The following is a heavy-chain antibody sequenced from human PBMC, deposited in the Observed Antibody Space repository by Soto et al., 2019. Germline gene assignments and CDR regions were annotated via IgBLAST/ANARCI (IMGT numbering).Heavy chain of an antibody. CDR3: ARFHYSSSWYF. Sequence: ETLSLTCTVSGGSISSSSYYWGWIRQPPGKGLEWIGSIYYSGSTYYNPSLKSRVTISVDTSKNQFSLKLSSVTAADTAVYYCARFHYSSSWYFWGQGTLVTVSS. D-gene: IGHD6-13*01. CDR2: IYYSGST. V-gene: IGHV4-39*01. CDR1: GGSISSSSYY. J-gene: IGHJ4*02.